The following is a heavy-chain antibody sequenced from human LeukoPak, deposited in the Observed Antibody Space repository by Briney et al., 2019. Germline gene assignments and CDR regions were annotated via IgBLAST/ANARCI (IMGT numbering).Heavy chain of an antibody. V-gene: IGHV1-2*02. J-gene: IGHJ4*02. CDR1: GYTFTSYG. CDR3: ARVTGGAVAGLYYFDY. D-gene: IGHD6-19*01. CDR2: INPNSGGT. Sequence: ASVKVSCKASGYTFTSYGISWVRQAPGQGLEWMGWINPNSGGTNYAQKFQGRVTMTRDTSISTAYMELSRLRSDDTAVYYCARVTGGAVAGLYYFDYWGQGTLVTVSS.